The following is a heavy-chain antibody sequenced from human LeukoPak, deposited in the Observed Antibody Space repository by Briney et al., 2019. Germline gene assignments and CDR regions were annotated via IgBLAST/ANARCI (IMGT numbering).Heavy chain of an antibody. Sequence: SVKVSCMASGGTFSSYAISWVRQAPGQGLEWMGRIIPIFGTANYAQKFQGRVTITTDESTSTAYMELSSLRSEDTAVYYCAREPGYSSGWYYFDYWGQGTLVTVSS. CDR1: GGTFSSYA. V-gene: IGHV1-69*05. CDR3: AREPGYSSGWYYFDY. CDR2: IIPIFGTA. J-gene: IGHJ4*02. D-gene: IGHD6-19*01.